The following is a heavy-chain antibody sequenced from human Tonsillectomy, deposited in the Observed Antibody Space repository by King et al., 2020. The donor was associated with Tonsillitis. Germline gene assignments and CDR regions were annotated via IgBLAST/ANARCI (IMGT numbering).Heavy chain of an antibody. J-gene: IGHJ4*02. CDR2: IFPGDSDT. V-gene: IGHV5-51*03. D-gene: IGHD6-6*01. CDR3: ARPIHSTSSQGYGY. Sequence: VQLVESGAEVKKPGESLKISCKGSGYSFTSYLIGCVRQMPGKCPEGMGIIFPGDSDTRYSPSFQGQGTISADKSISTAYLQWSSLKASDTAIYYCARPIHSTSSQGYGYWGQGTLVTVSS. CDR1: GYSFTSYL.